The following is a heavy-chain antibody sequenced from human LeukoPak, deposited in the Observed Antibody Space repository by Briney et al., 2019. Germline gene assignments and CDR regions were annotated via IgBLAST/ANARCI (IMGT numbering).Heavy chain of an antibody. CDR2: INHSGST. V-gene: IGHV4-34*01. J-gene: IGHJ5*02. CDR1: GGSFSGYY. Sequence: SETLSLTCAVYGGSFSGYYWSWIRQPPGKGLEWIGEINHSGSTNYNPSLKSRVTISVDTSKNQFSLKLSSVTAADTAVYYCARRLAYSSIRGNWFDPWGQGTLGTVSS. D-gene: IGHD6-13*01. CDR3: ARRLAYSSIRGNWFDP.